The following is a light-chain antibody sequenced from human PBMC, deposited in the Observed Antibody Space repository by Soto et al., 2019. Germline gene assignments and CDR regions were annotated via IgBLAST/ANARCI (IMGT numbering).Light chain of an antibody. CDR1: QSVTNNF. CDR2: GAS. CDR3: QQYCTPLFS. V-gene: IGKV3-20*01. J-gene: IGKJ3*01. Sequence: IVLTQSPGTLSLSPGERATLSCGASQSVTNNFLAWYHQKPGQAPRLLIYGASSRATGVPDRFRGSGSGTDFTRTIRRLEPCDFAVYYCQQYCTPLFSFCPGTKVVIK.